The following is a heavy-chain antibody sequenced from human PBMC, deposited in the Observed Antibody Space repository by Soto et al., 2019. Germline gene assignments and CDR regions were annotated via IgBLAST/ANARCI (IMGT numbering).Heavy chain of an antibody. CDR1: GGSFSGYY. V-gene: IGHV4-34*01. J-gene: IGHJ4*02. D-gene: IGHD3-9*01. Sequence: QVQLQQWGAGLLKPSETLSLTCVVYGGSFSGYYWSWIRQPPGKGLEWIGEINHGGSTNYNPSLKSRVTISVDTSKNQFSLKLSSVTAADTAVYYCARGRRSGYDILTGYLTREYYFDYWGQGTLVTVSS. CDR2: INHGGST. CDR3: ARGRRSGYDILTGYLTREYYFDY.